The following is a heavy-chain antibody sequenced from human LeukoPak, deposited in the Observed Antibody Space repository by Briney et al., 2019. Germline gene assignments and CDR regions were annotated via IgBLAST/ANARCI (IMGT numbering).Heavy chain of an antibody. D-gene: IGHD6-19*01. J-gene: IGHJ6*02. CDR1: GYTFTSYY. CDR3: AASISSGWFNYYYYGMDV. CDR2: INPSGGST. Sequence: ASVKVSCKASGYTFTSYYMHWVRQTPGQGLEWMGIINPSGGSTSYAQKFQGRVTMTRDTSTSTVYMELSSLRSEDTAVYYCAASISSGWFNYYYYGMDVRSQGTTVTVSS. V-gene: IGHV1-46*01.